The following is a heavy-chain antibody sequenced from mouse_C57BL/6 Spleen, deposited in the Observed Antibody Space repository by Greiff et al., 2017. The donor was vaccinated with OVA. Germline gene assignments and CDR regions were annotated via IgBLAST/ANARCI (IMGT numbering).Heavy chain of an antibody. CDR2: IDPEDGDT. CDR3: TNYGSSPRYFDV. CDR1: GFNIKDYY. Sequence: VQLQQPGAELVRPGASVKLSCTASGFNIKDYYMHWVKPRPEQGLEWIGRIDPEDGDTESAPKFQGKATMTADTSSNTAYLQLSSLTSEDTAFYYCTNYGSSPRYFDVWGTGTTVTVSS. V-gene: IGHV14-1*01. D-gene: IGHD1-1*01. J-gene: IGHJ1*03.